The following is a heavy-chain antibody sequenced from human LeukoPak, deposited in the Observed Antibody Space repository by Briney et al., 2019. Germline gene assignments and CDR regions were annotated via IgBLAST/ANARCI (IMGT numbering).Heavy chain of an antibody. CDR2: IRYDGSNK. V-gene: IGHV3-30*02. Sequence: GGSLRLSCAASGFTFSSYGMHWVRQAPGKGLEWVAFIRYDGSNKYYADSVKGRFTISRDNAKNTLYLQMNSLRAEDTALYYCAKDSVAVAGTDPDPYYYYGMDVWGQGTTVTVSS. CDR1: GFTFSSYG. CDR3: AKDSVAVAGTDPDPYYYYGMDV. J-gene: IGHJ6*02. D-gene: IGHD6-19*01.